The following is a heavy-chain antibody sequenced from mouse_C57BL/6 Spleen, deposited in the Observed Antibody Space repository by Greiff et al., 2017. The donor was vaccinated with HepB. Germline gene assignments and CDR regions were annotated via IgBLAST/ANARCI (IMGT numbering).Heavy chain of an antibody. V-gene: IGHV5-16*01. CDR1: GFTFSDYY. J-gene: IGHJ1*03. Sequence: EVKLVESEGGLVQPGSSMKLSCTASGFTFSDYYMAWVRQVPEKGLEWVANINYDGSSTYYLDSLKSRFIISRDNAKNILYLQMSSLKSEDTATYYCARGLRLPYWYFDVWGTGTTVTVSS. D-gene: IGHD3-2*02. CDR2: INYDGSST. CDR3: ARGLRLPYWYFDV.